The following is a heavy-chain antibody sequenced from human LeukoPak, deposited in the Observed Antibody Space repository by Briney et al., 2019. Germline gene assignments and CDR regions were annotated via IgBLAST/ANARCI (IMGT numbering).Heavy chain of an antibody. CDR2: ISGSGDNT. CDR3: ARVNSSGWSPFDY. V-gene: IGHV3-23*01. J-gene: IGHJ4*02. D-gene: IGHD6-19*01. CDR1: GFTFSNYA. Sequence: PGGSLRLSCAASGFTFSNYAMSWVRKALGKGLEWVSAISGSGDNTYYADSVKGRFTVSRDNSKNTLYVQMKSLRAEDTAVYYCARVNSSGWSPFDYWGQGTLVTVSS.